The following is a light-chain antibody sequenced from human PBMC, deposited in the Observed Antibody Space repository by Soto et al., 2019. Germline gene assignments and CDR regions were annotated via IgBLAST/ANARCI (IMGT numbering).Light chain of an antibody. J-gene: IGKJ1*01. CDR3: LQTYTTLTWT. CDR2: AAS. V-gene: IGKV1-39*01. CDR1: QDISDY. Sequence: DIQMTQSPSSLSASVGDRVTITCRASQDISDYLAWYQQRPGKAPKLLIYAASTLQSGVPSRFSGSGSGTEFTPTIKSLQPEDFATYYCLQTYTTLTWTFGQGTTVDIK.